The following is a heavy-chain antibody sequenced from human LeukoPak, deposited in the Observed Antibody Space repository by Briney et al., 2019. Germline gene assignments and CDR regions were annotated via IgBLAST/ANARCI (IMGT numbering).Heavy chain of an antibody. J-gene: IGHJ4*02. Sequence: GGSLRLSCAVSGFTLSSYWMHWVCQAPGKGLVWVSRINGDGSSTNYADSVKGRITISRDNAKNTLYLQMNSLRAEDTAVYYCVRDSSGSYWGQGTLVTVSS. V-gene: IGHV3-74*01. CDR3: VRDSSGSY. CDR1: GFTLSSYW. D-gene: IGHD1-26*01. CDR2: INGDGSST.